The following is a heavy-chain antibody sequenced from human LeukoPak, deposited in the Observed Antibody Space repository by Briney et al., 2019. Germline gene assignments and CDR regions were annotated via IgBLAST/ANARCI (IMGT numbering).Heavy chain of an antibody. CDR2: IYTEVST. CDR1: AFIPSSKY. V-gene: IGHV3-53*01. D-gene: IGHD2-2*01. Sequence: GGSLRLSCAASAFIPSSKYTSWVRPAPGKGMEWVSVIYTEVSTYYADSVKRRFTISRDNSKNTLYLQMNSRRAEDTAVYYCARGSGVPLRYGGERPLVSVSS. J-gene: IGHJ4*02. CDR3: ARGSGVPLRY.